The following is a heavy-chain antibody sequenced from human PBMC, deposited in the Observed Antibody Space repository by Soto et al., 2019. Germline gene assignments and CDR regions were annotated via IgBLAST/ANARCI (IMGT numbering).Heavy chain of an antibody. J-gene: IGHJ5*01. Sequence: GGSLRLSCAASGFTFSDYYMSWIRQAPGKGLEWVSYISSSGSTIYYADSVKGRFTIPRDNSKHTLSLQMDSLRVEDTAVYYCAKDFGAWSDSWGQGTLVTVS. CDR1: GFTFSDYY. CDR3: AKDFGAWSDS. D-gene: IGHD3-10*01. V-gene: IGHV3-11*04. CDR2: ISSSGSTI.